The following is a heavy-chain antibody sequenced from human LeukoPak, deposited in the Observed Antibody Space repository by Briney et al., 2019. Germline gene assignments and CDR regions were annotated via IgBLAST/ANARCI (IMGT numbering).Heavy chain of an antibody. CDR2: INHSGST. D-gene: IGHD3-10*01. V-gene: IGHV4-34*01. CDR3: ARLGYYYGSGSYYRGCFDY. Sequence: SETLSLTCAVYGGSFSGYYWSWIRQPPGKGLEWIGEINHSGSTNYNPSLKSRVTISVDTSKNQSSLKLSSVTAADTAVYYCARLGYYYGSGSYYRGCFDYWGQGTLVTVSS. J-gene: IGHJ4*02. CDR1: GGSFSGYY.